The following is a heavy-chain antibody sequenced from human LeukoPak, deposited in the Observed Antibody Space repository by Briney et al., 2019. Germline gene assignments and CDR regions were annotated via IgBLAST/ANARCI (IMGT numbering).Heavy chain of an antibody. J-gene: IGHJ4*02. Sequence: SETLSLTCTVSGGSISSGGYYWSWIRQHPGKGLEWIGYIYYSGSTYYNPSLKSRVTISVDTSKNQFSLKLSSVTAADTAVYYCARGVLDYYDSSGYYYPGGYYFDYWGQGTLVTVSS. CDR2: IYYSGST. D-gene: IGHD3-22*01. CDR1: GGSISSGGYY. CDR3: ARGVLDYYDSSGYYYPGGYYFDY. V-gene: IGHV4-31*03.